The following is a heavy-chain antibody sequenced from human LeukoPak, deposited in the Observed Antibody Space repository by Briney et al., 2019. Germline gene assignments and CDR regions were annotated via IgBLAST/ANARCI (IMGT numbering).Heavy chain of an antibody. J-gene: IGHJ4*02. CDR1: GFTFSSYW. V-gene: IGHV3-7*01. CDR3: ARDLYRSSGWYFAY. D-gene: IGHD6-25*01. CDR2: IKQDGSEK. Sequence: TGGSLRLSCAASGFTFSSYWMSWVRQAPGKGLEWVANIKQDGSEKYYVDSVKGRFTISRDNAKNSLYLQMNSLRAEDTAVYYCARDLYRSSGWYFAYWGQGTLVTVSS.